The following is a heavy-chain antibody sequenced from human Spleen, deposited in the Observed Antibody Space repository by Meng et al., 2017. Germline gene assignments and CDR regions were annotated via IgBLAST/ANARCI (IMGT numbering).Heavy chain of an antibody. V-gene: IGHV1-3*04. D-gene: IGHD3-10*01. Sequence: QVQIVQSGAEVKKPGASVKVSCKASGYTFTNFAMHWVRQAPGQGLEWMGWINTVNGNTKYSQKLQGRVTITRDTSASTDFMELRSLRFDDTAVYYCARGTPGRSYSDYWGQGTLVTVSS. CDR2: INTVNGNT. J-gene: IGHJ4*02. CDR1: GYTFTNFA. CDR3: ARGTPGRSYSDY.